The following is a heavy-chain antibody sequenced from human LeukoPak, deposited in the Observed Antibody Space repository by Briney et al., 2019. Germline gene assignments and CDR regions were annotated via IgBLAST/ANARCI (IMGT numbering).Heavy chain of an antibody. D-gene: IGHD1-26*01. CDR1: GFTVTTDH. CDR3: ARVWELSFDY. V-gene: IGHV3-53*01. Sequence: GGSLRLSCAASGFTVTTDHMSWVRQAPGKGLEWVSVIHSDGNTYHADSVKGRFTISRDNSKNTVHLQMNSLRAEDTALYYCARVWELSFDYWGQGTLVTVSS. CDR2: IHSDGNT. J-gene: IGHJ4*02.